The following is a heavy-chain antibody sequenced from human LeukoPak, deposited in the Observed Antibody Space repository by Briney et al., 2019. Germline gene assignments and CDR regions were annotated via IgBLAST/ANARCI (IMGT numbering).Heavy chain of an antibody. CDR1: GFTFSDYY. CDR2: IKQDGSEK. D-gene: IGHD3-10*01. V-gene: IGHV3-7*01. CDR3: ASDGGGYFDY. J-gene: IGHJ4*02. Sequence: GGSLRLSCAASGFTFSDYYMSWIRQAPWKGLEWVANIKQDGSEKYYVDSVKGRFTISRDNAKNSLYLQMNSPRAEDTAVYYCASDGGGYFDYWGQGTLVTVSS.